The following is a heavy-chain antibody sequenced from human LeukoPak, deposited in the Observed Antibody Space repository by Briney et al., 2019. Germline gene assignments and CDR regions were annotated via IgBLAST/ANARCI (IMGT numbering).Heavy chain of an antibody. J-gene: IGHJ4*02. V-gene: IGHV4-34*01. Sequence: RSETLSLTCAVYGGSFSGYYWSWIRQPPGKGLEWIGEINHSGSTNYNPSLKSRVTISVDTSKNQFSLKLSSVTAADTAVYYCARGYDILTYWGQGTLVTVSS. CDR3: ARGYDILTY. D-gene: IGHD3-9*01. CDR1: GGSFSGYY. CDR2: INHSGST.